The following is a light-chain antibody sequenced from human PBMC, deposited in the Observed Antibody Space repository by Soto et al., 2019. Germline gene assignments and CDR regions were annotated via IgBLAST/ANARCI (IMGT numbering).Light chain of an antibody. CDR3: QQSYSTPHT. V-gene: IGKV1-39*01. Sequence: DIQMTQSPSSLSASVGGRVTITCRASQSISSYLNWYQQKPGQAPKLLIYAASSLQSGVPSRFSGSGSGTDFTLTISSLLPEDFATYYCQQSYSTPHTFGQGTKLEIK. CDR1: QSISSY. J-gene: IGKJ2*01. CDR2: AAS.